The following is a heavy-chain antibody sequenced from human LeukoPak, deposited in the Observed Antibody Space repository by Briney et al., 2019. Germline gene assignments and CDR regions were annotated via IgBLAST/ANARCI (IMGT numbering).Heavy chain of an antibody. V-gene: IGHV4-34*01. CDR3: ARLVILPYSLDV. Sequence: ETLSLTCAVYGGSFSGYYWSWIRQPPGKGLEWIGEINHSGSTNYNPSLKSRVTISVDTSKNQFSLKLSSVTAADTAVYYCARLVILPYSLDVWGKGTTVTISS. D-gene: IGHD3-9*01. CDR2: INHSGST. J-gene: IGHJ6*03. CDR1: GGSFSGYY.